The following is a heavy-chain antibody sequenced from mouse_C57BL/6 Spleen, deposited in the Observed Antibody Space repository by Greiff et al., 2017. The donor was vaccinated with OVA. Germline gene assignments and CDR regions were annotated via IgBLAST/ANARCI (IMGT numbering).Heavy chain of an antibody. CDR1: GYTFTDYY. J-gene: IGHJ3*01. CDR2: INPNNGGT. Sequence: VQLQQSGPELVKPGASVKISCKASGYTFTDYYMNWVKQSHGKSLEWIGDINPNNGGTSYNQKFKGKATLTVDKSSSTAYMELRSLTSEDSAVYYCARRSLYYSSYLFAYWGQGTLVTVSA. D-gene: IGHD2-5*01. CDR3: ARRSLYYSSYLFAY. V-gene: IGHV1-26*01.